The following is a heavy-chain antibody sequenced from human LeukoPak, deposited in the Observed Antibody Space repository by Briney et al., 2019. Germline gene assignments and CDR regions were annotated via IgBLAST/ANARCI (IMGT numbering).Heavy chain of an antibody. D-gene: IGHD1-26*01. Sequence: PSETLSLTCTVSGGSISSYYWSWIRQPPGNGLEWVSLISGDGGSTYYADSVKGRFTISRDNSKNSLYLQMNSLRTEDTALYYCAKDTGGSYAFDIWGQGTMVTVSS. CDR3: AKDTGGSYAFDI. J-gene: IGHJ3*02. CDR1: GGSISSYY. V-gene: IGHV3-43*02. CDR2: ISGDGGST.